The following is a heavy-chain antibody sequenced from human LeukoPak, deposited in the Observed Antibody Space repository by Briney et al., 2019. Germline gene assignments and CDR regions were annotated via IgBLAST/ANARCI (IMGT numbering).Heavy chain of an antibody. CDR1: GGSISSGGYY. CDR2: IYYSGST. D-gene: IGHD2-2*03. CDR3: ARDFRGYCSSTSCYPVGAFDI. J-gene: IGHJ3*02. V-gene: IGHV4-31*03. Sequence: PSETLSLTCTVSGGSISSGGYYWSWIRQHPGKGLEWIGYIYYSGSTYYNPSLKSRVPISVDTSKNQFSLKLSSVTVADTAVYYCARDFRGYCSSTSCYPVGAFDIWGQGTMVTVSS.